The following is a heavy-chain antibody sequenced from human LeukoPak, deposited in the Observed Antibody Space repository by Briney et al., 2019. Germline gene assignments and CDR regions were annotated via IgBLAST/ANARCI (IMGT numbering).Heavy chain of an antibody. J-gene: IGHJ4*02. Sequence: GGSLRLSCAASGFTFSNYWMSWVRQAPGKGLEFMANIKEAGSEKYYVDSVKGRFTISRDNDKNSVHLQMSNLRAEDTAVYYCARGGGMRSWYDFDYWGQGILVTFSS. CDR3: ARGGGMRSWYDFDY. V-gene: IGHV3-7*04. D-gene: IGHD6-13*01. CDR1: GFTFSNYW. CDR2: IKEAGSEK.